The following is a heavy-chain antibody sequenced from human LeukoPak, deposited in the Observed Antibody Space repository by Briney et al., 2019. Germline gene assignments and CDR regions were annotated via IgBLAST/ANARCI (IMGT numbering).Heavy chain of an antibody. CDR1: GYTFTGYF. V-gene: IGHV1-2*06. CDR3: ARVGDGLNDAFDI. D-gene: IGHD5-24*01. CDR2: INPNNGGT. Sequence: ASVKVSCKASGYTFTGYFMNWVRQAPGRGLEWMGRINPNNGGTNYAQNFQVRVTMTRDTSISTAYMELSSLRSEDTAVYYCARVGDGLNDAFDIWGQGTMVTVSS. J-gene: IGHJ3*02.